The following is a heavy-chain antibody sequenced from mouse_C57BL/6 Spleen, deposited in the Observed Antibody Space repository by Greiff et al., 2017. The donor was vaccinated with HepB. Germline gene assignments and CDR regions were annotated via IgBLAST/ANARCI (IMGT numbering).Heavy chain of an antibody. CDR3: ARGNWEGYFDV. D-gene: IGHD4-1*01. CDR2: INPNNGGT. J-gene: IGHJ1*03. Sequence: VQLQQSGPELVKPGASVKMSCKASGYTFTDYNMHWVKQSHGKSLDWIGYINPNNGGTSYNQKFKGKATLTVNKSSSTAYMERRSLTSEDAAVYYCARGNWEGYFDVWGTGTTVTVSS. CDR1: GYTFTDYN. V-gene: IGHV1-22*01.